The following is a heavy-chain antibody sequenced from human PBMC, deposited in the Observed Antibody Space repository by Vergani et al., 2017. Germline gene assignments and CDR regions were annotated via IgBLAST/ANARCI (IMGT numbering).Heavy chain of an antibody. Sequence: QVQLQESGPGRVKPSETLSLTFAVSGFSFDNGHYWDWIRQHPGKGLEWIGSIYRTGRTHFNPSLKSRVTIPVSTSNNHFTLRLNSLTAADTAVYYCARRSGIVYDIFSGTQYFFDFWGQGTLVTVSS. J-gene: IGHJ4*02. V-gene: IGHV4-38-2*01. D-gene: IGHD3-9*01. CDR2: IYRTGRT. CDR3: ARRSGIVYDIFSGTQYFFDF. CDR1: GFSFDNGHY.